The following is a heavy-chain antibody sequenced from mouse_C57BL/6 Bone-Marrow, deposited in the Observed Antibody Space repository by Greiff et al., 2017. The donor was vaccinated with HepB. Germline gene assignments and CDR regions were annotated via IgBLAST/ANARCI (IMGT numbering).Heavy chain of an antibody. CDR2: INPSNGGT. Sequence: QVHVKQPGTELVKPGASVKLSCKASGYTFTSYWMHWVKQRPGQGLEWIGNINPSNGGTNYNEKFKSKATLTVDKSSSTAYMQLSSLTSEDSAVYYCARRGLIIYYAMDYWGQGTSVTVSS. V-gene: IGHV1-53*01. J-gene: IGHJ4*01. D-gene: IGHD2-2*01. CDR3: ARRGLIIYYAMDY. CDR1: GYTFTSYW.